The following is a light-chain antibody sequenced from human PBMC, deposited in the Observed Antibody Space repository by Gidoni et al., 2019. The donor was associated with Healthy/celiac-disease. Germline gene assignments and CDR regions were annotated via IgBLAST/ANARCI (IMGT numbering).Light chain of an antibody. CDR3: QQYDNLLLT. CDR2: DAS. V-gene: IGKV1-33*01. CDR1: QDISNY. Sequence: DIQMTQSPSSLSASVGDRVTITCQASQDISNYLNWNQQKPGKAPKLLINDASNLETGVPSRLSGSGSGTDFTFTISSLQPEDIATYYCQQYDNLLLTFGGGTKVEIK. J-gene: IGKJ4*01.